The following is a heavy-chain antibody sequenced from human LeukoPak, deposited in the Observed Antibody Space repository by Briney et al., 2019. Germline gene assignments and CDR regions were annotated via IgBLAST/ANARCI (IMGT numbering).Heavy chain of an antibody. CDR3: AKGGRRDVYNLFDY. CDR1: GLTFSNYG. CDR2: IRYDGRNK. J-gene: IGHJ4*02. V-gene: IGHV3-30*02. D-gene: IGHD5-24*01. Sequence: GGSLRLSCAAAGLTFSNYGMHWVRQAPGKGLQWVAYIRYDGRNKYSADSVKGRFTIYRDNSKNTLYLQMNSLRAEDTAVYYCAKGGRRDVYNLFDYWGQGTLVTVSS.